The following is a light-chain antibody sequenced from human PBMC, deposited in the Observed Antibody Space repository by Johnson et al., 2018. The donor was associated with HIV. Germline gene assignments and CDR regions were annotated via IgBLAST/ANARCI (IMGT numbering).Light chain of an antibody. Sequence: QPVLTQPPSVSAAPGQKVTIYCSGSSSNIGNNYVSWYQQFPGTAPKLLIYDNNKRPSGIPDRFSGSKSGTSATLGISGLQTGDEADYYCGTWDSSLTSYVFRAGTKVTVL. V-gene: IGLV1-51*01. CDR2: DNN. CDR1: SSNIGNNY. CDR3: GTWDSSLTSYV. J-gene: IGLJ1*01.